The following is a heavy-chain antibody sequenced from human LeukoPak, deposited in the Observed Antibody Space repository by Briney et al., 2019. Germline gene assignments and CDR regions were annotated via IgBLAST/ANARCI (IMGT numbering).Heavy chain of an antibody. D-gene: IGHD6-13*01. CDR3: ASEPVPLSSTWALFDY. Sequence: PSETLSLTCTVSGGSISSGSYYWSWIRQPAGKGLEWIGRIYTSGSTNYNPSLKSRVTISVDTSKNQFSLKLSSVTAADTAVYYCASEPVPLSSTWALFDYWGQGTLVTVSS. V-gene: IGHV4-61*02. CDR1: GGSISSGSYY. CDR2: IYTSGST. J-gene: IGHJ4*02.